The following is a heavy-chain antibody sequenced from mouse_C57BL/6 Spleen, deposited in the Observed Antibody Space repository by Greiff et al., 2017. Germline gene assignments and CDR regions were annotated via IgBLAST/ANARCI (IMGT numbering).Heavy chain of an antibody. CDR1: GYTFTSYW. D-gene: IGHD1-1*01. J-gene: IGHJ1*03. Sequence: QVQLQQPGAELVKPGASVKLSCKASGYTFTSYWLQWVKQRPGQGLEWIGEIDPSDSYTNYNQKFKGKATLTVDTSSSTAYMQLSSLTSEDSAVYYCAKSLLDYGSKDWYFDVWGTGTTVTVSS. V-gene: IGHV1-50*01. CDR3: AKSLLDYGSKDWYFDV. CDR2: IDPSDSYT.